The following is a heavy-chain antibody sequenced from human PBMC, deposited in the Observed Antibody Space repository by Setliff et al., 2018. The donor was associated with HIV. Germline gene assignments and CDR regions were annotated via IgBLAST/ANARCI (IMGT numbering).Heavy chain of an antibody. Sequence: ASETLSLTCTVSGGSISSSSYYWGWIRQPPGKGLEWIGSIYYSGSTYYNPSLKSRVTISVDTSKNQFSLKLSSVTAADTAVYYCARLGWLPPYDFDYWGQGTLVTVS. J-gene: IGHJ4*02. D-gene: IGHD3-9*01. CDR3: ARLGWLPPYDFDY. CDR1: GGSISSSSYY. CDR2: IYYSGST. V-gene: IGHV4-39*01.